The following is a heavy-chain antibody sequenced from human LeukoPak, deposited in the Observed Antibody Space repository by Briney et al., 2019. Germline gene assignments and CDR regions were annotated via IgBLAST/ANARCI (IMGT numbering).Heavy chain of an antibody. CDR3: ARRSPYYYGMDV. D-gene: IGHD1-26*01. V-gene: IGHV4-30-2*01. J-gene: IGHJ6*02. Sequence: PSETLSLTCAVSGGSISSGGYSWSWIRQPPGKGLEWIGYIYHSGSTYYNPSLKSRVTISVDRSKNQFSLKLSSVTAADTAVYYCARRSPYYYGMDVWGQGTLVTVSS. CDR1: GGSISSGGYS. CDR2: IYHSGST.